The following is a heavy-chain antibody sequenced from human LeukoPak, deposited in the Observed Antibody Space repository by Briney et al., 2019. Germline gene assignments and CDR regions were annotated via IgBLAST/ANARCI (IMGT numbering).Heavy chain of an antibody. CDR1: GYTLTELS. CDR3: ATDILTLSPIQTRGWFDP. Sequence: ASVKVSCKVSGYTLTELSMHWVRQAPGKGLEWMGGFDPEDGETIYAQKFQGRVTMTEDTSTDTAYMELSSPRSEDTAVYYCATDILTLSPIQTRGWFDPWGQGTLVTVSS. J-gene: IGHJ5*02. D-gene: IGHD2-2*01. CDR2: FDPEDGET. V-gene: IGHV1-24*01.